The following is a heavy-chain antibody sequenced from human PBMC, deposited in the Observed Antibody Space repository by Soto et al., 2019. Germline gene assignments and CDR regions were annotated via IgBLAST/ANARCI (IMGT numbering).Heavy chain of an antibody. CDR2: IWHNGNNK. V-gene: IGHV3-33*01. CDR1: GFTFSTYG. CDR3: ARHASAGVDY. Sequence: QVQLVESGGRVVQPGTSLRLSCAVSGFTFSTYGMHWVRQAPGKGLEWVAVIWHNGNNKYYADSVKGRFTISRDNSKNTLYLQMNSLRAEDTAVYYCARHASAGVDYWGLGTLVTVSS. D-gene: IGHD2-15*01. J-gene: IGHJ4*02.